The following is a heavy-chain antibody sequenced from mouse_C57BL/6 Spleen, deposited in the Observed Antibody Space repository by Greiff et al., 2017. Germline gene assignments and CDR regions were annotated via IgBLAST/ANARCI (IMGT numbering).Heavy chain of an antibody. CDR1: GYTFTEYT. V-gene: IGHV1-62-2*01. CDR2: FYPGSGSI. CDR3: ARHEQNSNYYYAMDY. Sequence: VKLVESGAELVKPGASVKLSCKASGYTFTEYTIHWVKQRSGQGLEWIGWFYPGSGSIKYNEKFKDKATLTADKSSSTVYMELSRLTSEDSAVYFCARHEQNSNYYYAMDYWGQGTSVTVSS. J-gene: IGHJ4*01. D-gene: IGHD2-5*01.